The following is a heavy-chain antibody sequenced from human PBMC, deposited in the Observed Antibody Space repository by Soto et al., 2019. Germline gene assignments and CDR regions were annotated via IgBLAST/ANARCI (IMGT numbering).Heavy chain of an antibody. D-gene: IGHD3-3*01. J-gene: IGHJ6*02. CDR3: ARGDTIFGVVIGGMDV. V-gene: IGHV4-4*07. Sequence: PSETLSLTCTVSGGSISSYYWSWIRQPAGKGLEWIGRIYTSGSTNYNPSLKSRVTMSVDTSKNQFSLKLSSVTAEDTAVYYCARGDTIFGVVIGGMDVWGQGPTVTVSS. CDR1: GGSISSYY. CDR2: IYTSGST.